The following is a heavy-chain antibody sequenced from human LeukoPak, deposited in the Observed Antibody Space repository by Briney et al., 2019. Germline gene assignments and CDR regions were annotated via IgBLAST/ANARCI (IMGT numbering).Heavy chain of an antibody. CDR1: GFTFSSYA. CDR3: AREKYSYGSFFDY. Sequence: GGSLRLSCAASGFTFSSYAMHWVRQAPGKGLEWEAVISYGGSNKYYADSVKGRFTISRDNSKNTLYLQMNSLRAEDTAVYYCAREKYSYGSFFDYWGQGTLVTVSS. D-gene: IGHD5-18*01. V-gene: IGHV3-30*04. CDR2: ISYGGSNK. J-gene: IGHJ4*02.